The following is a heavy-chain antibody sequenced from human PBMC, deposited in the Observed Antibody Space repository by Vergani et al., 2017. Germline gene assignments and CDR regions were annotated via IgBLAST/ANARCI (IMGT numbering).Heavy chain of an antibody. CDR2: ISSSSSYI. J-gene: IGHJ3*02. Sequence: EVQLLESGGGLVQPGGSLRLSCAASGFTFSSYAMSWVRQAPGKGLEWVSSISSSSSYIYYADSVKGRFTISRDNAKNSLYLQMNSLRAEDTAVYYCARGIAALDAFDIWGQGTMVTVSS. CDR1: GFTFSSYA. D-gene: IGHD6-13*01. CDR3: ARGIAALDAFDI. V-gene: IGHV3-21*01.